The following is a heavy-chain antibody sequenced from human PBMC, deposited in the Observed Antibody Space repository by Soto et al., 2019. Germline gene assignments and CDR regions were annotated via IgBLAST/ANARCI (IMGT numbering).Heavy chain of an antibody. CDR3: AKDGGWLGDYDSSGDYFDY. V-gene: IGHV3-23*01. D-gene: IGHD3-22*01. J-gene: IGHJ4*02. Sequence: QAGGSLRLSCAASGFTFSSYAMSWVRQAPGKGLEWVSAISGSGGSTYYADSVKGRFTISRDNSKNTLYLQMNSLRAEDTAVYYCAKDGGWLGDYDSSGDYFDYWGQGTLVTVSS. CDR1: GFTFSSYA. CDR2: ISGSGGST.